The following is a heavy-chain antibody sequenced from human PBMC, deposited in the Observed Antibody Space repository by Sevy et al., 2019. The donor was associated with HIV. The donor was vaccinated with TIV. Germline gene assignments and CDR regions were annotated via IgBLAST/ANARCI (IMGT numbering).Heavy chain of an antibody. CDR3: AGTDRGLVTMRVVD. Sequence: ASVKVSCKASGGTFSSYAISWVRQAPGQGLEWMGGIIPIFGTANYAQKFQGRVTITADESTSTAYMELSSLRSEDTAVYYCAGTDRGLVTMRVVDWGQGTLVTVSS. J-gene: IGHJ4*02. CDR1: GGTFSSYA. CDR2: IIPIFGTA. V-gene: IGHV1-69*13. D-gene: IGHD3-22*01.